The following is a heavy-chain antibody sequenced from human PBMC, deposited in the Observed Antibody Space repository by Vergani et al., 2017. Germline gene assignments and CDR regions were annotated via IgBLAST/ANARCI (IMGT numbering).Heavy chain of an antibody. J-gene: IGHJ4*02. CDR2: IYYSGST. D-gene: IGHD3-16*01. Sequence: QVQLQESGPGLVKPSETLSLTCTVSGGSISSYYWTWIRQPPGKHLEWIGYIYYSGSTYYNPSLKSRPTISIDTSKNQCSLKLASVTAADTAVYYCVGAGGGGYYFDYWGQGTLVTVSS. CDR1: GGSISSYY. V-gene: IGHV4-59*06. CDR3: VGAGGGGYYFDY.